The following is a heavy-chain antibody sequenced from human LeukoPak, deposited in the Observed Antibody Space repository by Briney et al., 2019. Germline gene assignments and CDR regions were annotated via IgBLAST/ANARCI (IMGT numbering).Heavy chain of an antibody. Sequence: PGGSLRLSCAASGFTFSSYAMSWVRQAPGKGLEWVANINRDGREKQYVDSVKGRFTISRDNAKNSLYLQMNSLRAEDTAVYYCARDGVRDGLYFDYWGQGTLVTVSS. J-gene: IGHJ4*02. CDR3: ARDGVRDGLYFDY. V-gene: IGHV3-7*01. D-gene: IGHD5-24*01. CDR1: GFTFSSYA. CDR2: INRDGREK.